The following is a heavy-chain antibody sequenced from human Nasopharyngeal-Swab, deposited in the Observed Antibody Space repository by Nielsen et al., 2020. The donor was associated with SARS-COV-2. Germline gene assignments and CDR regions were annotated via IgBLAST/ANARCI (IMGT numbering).Heavy chain of an antibody. CDR2: VVPEDGEP. CDR3: ARELGVGLFDY. J-gene: IGHJ4*02. Sequence: ASVKVSCKVSGYTLTVLPIHWVRQAPGKGLEWMGTVVPEDGEPIYAQNFQGSVTMTSDTSTSTAYLELRSFTSDDTAVYYCARELGVGLFDYWGQGTLVTVSS. CDR1: GYTLTVLP. D-gene: IGHD3-16*01. V-gene: IGHV1-24*01.